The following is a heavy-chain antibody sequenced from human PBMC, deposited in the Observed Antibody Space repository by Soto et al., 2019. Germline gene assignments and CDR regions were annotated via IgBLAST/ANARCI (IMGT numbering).Heavy chain of an antibody. CDR3: ARLYGDYVDY. D-gene: IGHD4-17*01. CDR2: IYYSGST. CDR1: GGSIRSSSYY. Sequence: SETLSLTCTFSGGSIRSSSYYLGWIRQPPGKGLEWIGSIYYSGSTYYNPSLKSRATISVDTSKNQFSLKLSSVTAADTAVYYCARLYGDYVDYWGQGTLVTVSS. V-gene: IGHV4-39*01. J-gene: IGHJ4*02.